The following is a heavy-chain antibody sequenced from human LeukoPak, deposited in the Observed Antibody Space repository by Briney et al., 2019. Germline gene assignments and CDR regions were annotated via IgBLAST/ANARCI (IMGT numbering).Heavy chain of an antibody. V-gene: IGHV3-33*01. Sequence: GRSLRLSCAASGFTFSSYGMHWVRQAPGKGLEGVAVIWYDGSNKYYADSVKGRFTISRDNSKNTLYLQMNSLRAEDTAVYYCARGNYYDSSGYLDVWGQGTTVTVSS. D-gene: IGHD3-22*01. CDR2: IWYDGSNK. CDR3: ARGNYYDSSGYLDV. J-gene: IGHJ6*02. CDR1: GFTFSSYG.